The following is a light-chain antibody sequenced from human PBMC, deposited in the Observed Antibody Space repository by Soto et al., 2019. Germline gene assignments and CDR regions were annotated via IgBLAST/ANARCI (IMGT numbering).Light chain of an antibody. CDR3: CSYAGSSSFV. CDR1: SSNLGPGYD. V-gene: IGLV2-23*01. Sequence: QSVLTQPPSVSGAPGQTVTISCSGSSSNLGPGYDVHWYQQHPGKAPKLMIYEGSKRPSGVSNRFSGSKSGNTASLTISGLQAEDEADYYCCSYAGSSSFVFGTGTKVTVL. J-gene: IGLJ1*01. CDR2: EGS.